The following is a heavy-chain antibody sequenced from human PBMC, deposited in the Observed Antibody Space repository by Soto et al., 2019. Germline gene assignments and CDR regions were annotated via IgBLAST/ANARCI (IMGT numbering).Heavy chain of an antibody. CDR3: ARHSPDFDWLSQFDY. D-gene: IGHD3-9*01. Sequence: SETLSLTCTVSGDSITSNYWSWIRQSPGKGLEWIGYFHYSLNTNYNPSLKSRVTISVDTSKNQFSLKLSSVTAADTAVYYCARHSPDFDWLSQFDYWGQGTLVTVSS. CDR2: FHYSLNT. J-gene: IGHJ4*02. CDR1: GDSITSNY. V-gene: IGHV4-59*08.